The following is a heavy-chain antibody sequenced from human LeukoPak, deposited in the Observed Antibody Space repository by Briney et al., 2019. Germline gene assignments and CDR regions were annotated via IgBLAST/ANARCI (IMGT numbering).Heavy chain of an antibody. CDR2: ISSSSSYI. J-gene: IGHJ5*02. D-gene: IGHD6-13*01. CDR3: AKDLWLAAVEGGNWIDP. V-gene: IGHV3-21*04. Sequence: GGSLRLSCAASGFTFSSYSMNWVRQAPGKGLEWVSSISSSSSYIYYADSVKGRFTISRDNSKNTLYLRMNSLRAEDTAVYYRAKDLWLAAVEGGNWIDPWGQGTLVTVSS. CDR1: GFTFSSYS.